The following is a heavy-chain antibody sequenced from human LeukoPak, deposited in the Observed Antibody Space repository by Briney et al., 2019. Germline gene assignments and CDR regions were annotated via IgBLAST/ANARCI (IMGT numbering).Heavy chain of an antibody. CDR1: GGTFSSYA. D-gene: IGHD6-13*01. V-gene: IGHV1-69*13. Sequence: GASVKVSCKASGGTFSSYAISWVRQAPGQGLEWMGGIIPIFGTANYAQKFQGRVTITADESTSTAYMELSSLRSEDTAVYYCARDLVYSSSSSGNWFDPWGQGTLVTVSS. CDR3: ARDLVYSSSSSGNWFDP. J-gene: IGHJ5*02. CDR2: IIPIFGTA.